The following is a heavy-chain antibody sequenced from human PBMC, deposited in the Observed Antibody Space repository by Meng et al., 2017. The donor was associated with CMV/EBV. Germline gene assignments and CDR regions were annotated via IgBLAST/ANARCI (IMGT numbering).Heavy chain of an antibody. CDR1: GGSISSYY. CDR3: ARTYYYGSGRWD. V-gene: IGHV4-59*01. CDR2: IYYSGST. Sequence: SETLSLTCTVSGGSISSYYWSWIRQPPGKGLEWIGYIYYSGSTNYNPSLKSRVTISVDTSKNQFSLKLSSVTAADTAVYYCARTYYYGSGRWDWGQGTLVTVSS. D-gene: IGHD3-10*01. J-gene: IGHJ4*02.